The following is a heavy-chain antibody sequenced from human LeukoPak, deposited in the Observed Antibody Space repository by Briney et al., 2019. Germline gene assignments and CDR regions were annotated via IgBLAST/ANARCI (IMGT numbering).Heavy chain of an antibody. Sequence: GGSLRLSCVASGFSLSGYWMYWVRQAPGKGLMYISRNNGDGSTTNYADVVKGRFTMSRDNVKSTLYLQMNSLRVEDTAVYYCARDPRNVGLAPWGQGTLVTVSS. V-gene: IGHV3-74*01. D-gene: IGHD2-15*01. CDR2: NNGDGSTT. CDR1: GFSLSGYW. J-gene: IGHJ5*02. CDR3: ARDPRNVGLAP.